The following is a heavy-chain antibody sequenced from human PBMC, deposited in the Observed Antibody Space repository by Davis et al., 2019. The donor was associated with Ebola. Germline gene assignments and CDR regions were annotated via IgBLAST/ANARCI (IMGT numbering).Heavy chain of an antibody. D-gene: IGHD3-3*01. Sequence: SVKVSCKASGGTFSSYAISWVRQAPGQGLEWMGRIIPIFGTANYTQKFQGRVTITADESTSTAYMELSSLRSEDTAVYYCARGDPYDFWSGYPFDYWGQGTLVTVSS. V-gene: IGHV1-69*13. CDR1: GGTFSSYA. CDR2: IIPIFGTA. J-gene: IGHJ4*02. CDR3: ARGDPYDFWSGYPFDY.